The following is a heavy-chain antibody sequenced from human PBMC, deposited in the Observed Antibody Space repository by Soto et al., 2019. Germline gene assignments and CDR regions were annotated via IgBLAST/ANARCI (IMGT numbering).Heavy chain of an antibody. CDR1: GFNFGDYY. V-gene: IGHV3-11*06. CDR3: ARLRVGVNWYFDL. D-gene: IGHD1-26*01. Sequence: QMQLVESGGGLVKPGGSLRLSCAASGFNFGDYYMSWVRQAPGKGLEWVSFVSSTGSYTKYSDSVGGRFTVSRDNGKNSLHLQLNSLRVEDTAVYYCARLRVGVNWYFDLWGRGILVTVSS. J-gene: IGHJ2*01. CDR2: VSSTGSYT.